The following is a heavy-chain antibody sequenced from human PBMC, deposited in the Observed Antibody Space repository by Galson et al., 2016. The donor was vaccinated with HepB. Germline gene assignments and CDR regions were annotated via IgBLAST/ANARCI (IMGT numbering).Heavy chain of an antibody. D-gene: IGHD3-10*01. V-gene: IGHV3-9*01. J-gene: IGHJ4*02. CDR2: IDWNGGDI. CDR3: AKGTGSLIPYYLDH. CDR1: GFTFDDSA. Sequence: SLRLSCAASGFTFDDSAMPWVRQAPGKGLVWVSGIDWNGGDIGYADSVKGRFTISRDNAMNSLYLQMNNLRTEDTAFYYCAKGTGSLIPYYLDHWGQGILVTVSS.